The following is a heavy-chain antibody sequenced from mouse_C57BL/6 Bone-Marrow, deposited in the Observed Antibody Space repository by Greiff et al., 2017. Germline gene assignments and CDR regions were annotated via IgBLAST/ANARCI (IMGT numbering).Heavy chain of an antibody. Sequence: EVQLQQSGAELVKPGASVKLSCTASGFNIKDYYMHWVKQRTEQGLEWIGRIDTEDGETKYAPKCQGKATITADTSSNTAYLQLSSLTSEDTAVYYCARDGNYPWFAYWGQGTLVTVSA. CDR1: GFNIKDYY. J-gene: IGHJ3*01. CDR2: IDTEDGET. D-gene: IGHD2-1*01. V-gene: IGHV14-2*01. CDR3: ARDGNYPWFAY.